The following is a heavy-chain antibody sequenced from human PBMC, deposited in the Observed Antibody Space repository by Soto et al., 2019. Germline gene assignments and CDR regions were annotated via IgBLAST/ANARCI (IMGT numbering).Heavy chain of an antibody. Sequence: PSETLSLTCAVSGGSISSGGYSWSWIRQPPGKGLEWIGYMYHSGSTYYNPSLKSRVTISIDRSKNQFSLKLSSVTAADTAVYHCARRYGASFDYWGQGTLVTVS. CDR1: GGSISSGGYS. CDR2: MYHSGST. D-gene: IGHD4-17*01. J-gene: IGHJ4*02. V-gene: IGHV4-30-2*02. CDR3: ARRYGASFDY.